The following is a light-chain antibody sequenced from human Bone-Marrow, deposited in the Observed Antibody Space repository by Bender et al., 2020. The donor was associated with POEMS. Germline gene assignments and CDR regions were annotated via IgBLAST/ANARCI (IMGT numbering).Light chain of an antibody. V-gene: IGLV2-23*02. CDR2: EVS. Sequence: QSTLTQPASVSGSPGQSITISCTGTSSDVGNYNLVSWYQHHPGKAPKLMIFEVSKRPSGVSNRFSGSKSGNTASLTISGLQAEDEADYYCCSYAGGFVVFGGGTKVTVL. CDR1: SSDVGNYNL. J-gene: IGLJ2*01. CDR3: CSYAGGFVV.